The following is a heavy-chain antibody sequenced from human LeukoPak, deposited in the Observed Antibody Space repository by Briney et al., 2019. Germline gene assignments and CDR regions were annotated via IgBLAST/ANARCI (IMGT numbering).Heavy chain of an antibody. CDR2: IYHSGST. Sequence: SETLSLTCTVSGGSISSYYWSWIRQPAGKGLEWIGYIYHSGSTYYNPSLKSRVTISVDRSKNQFSLKLSSVTAADTAVYYCARGRGDYCLDYWGQGTLVTVSS. D-gene: IGHD4-17*01. CDR3: ARGRGDYCLDY. V-gene: IGHV4-59*12. CDR1: GGSISSYY. J-gene: IGHJ4*02.